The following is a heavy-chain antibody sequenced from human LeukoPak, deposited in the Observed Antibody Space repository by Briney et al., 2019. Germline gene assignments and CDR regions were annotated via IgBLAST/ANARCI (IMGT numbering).Heavy chain of an antibody. V-gene: IGHV4-34*01. CDR2: INHSGST. J-gene: IGHJ4*02. CDR1: GGSFSGYY. D-gene: IGHD2-15*01. Sequence: PSETLSLTCAVYGGSFSGYYWSWIRQPPGKGLEWIGEINHSGSTNYNPSLKSRVTISVDTSKNQFSLKLSSVTAADTAVYYCARDQKDFVVVVAAGGFDYWGQGTLVTVSS. CDR3: ARDQKDFVVVVAAGGFDY.